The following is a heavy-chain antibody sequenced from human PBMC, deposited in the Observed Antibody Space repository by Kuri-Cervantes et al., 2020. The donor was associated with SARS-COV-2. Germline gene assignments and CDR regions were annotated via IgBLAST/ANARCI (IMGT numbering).Heavy chain of an antibody. D-gene: IGHD3-3*01. CDR3: TRALNDFWSGYYSSWYFDL. CDR1: GYTFTDYY. Sequence: ASVKVSCKASGYTFTDYYMHWVRQAPGQGLEWMGWINPDSSGTDYAEKFQGRVTMTGDMSISTAYMELSRLRSDDTAVYYCTRALNDFWSGYYSSWYFDLWGRGTLVTVSS. V-gene: IGHV1-2*02. J-gene: IGHJ2*01. CDR2: INPDSSGT.